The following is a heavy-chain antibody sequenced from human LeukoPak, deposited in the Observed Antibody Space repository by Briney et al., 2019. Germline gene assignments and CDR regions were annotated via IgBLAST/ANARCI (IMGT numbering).Heavy chain of an antibody. CDR1: GFTFSSYE. V-gene: IGHV3-48*03. Sequence: GGSLRLSCAASGFTFSSYEMNWVRQAPGKGLEWVSYISSSGSTIYYADSVKGRFTISRDNAKNSLYLQMNSLRAEDTAVYYCARMGVVVVATTPFDFWGQGTLVTVSS. D-gene: IGHD2-15*01. CDR2: ISSSGSTI. CDR3: ARMGVVVVATTPFDF. J-gene: IGHJ4*02.